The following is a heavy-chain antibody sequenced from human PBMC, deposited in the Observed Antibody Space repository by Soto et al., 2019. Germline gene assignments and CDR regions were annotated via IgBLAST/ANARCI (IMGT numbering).Heavy chain of an antibody. D-gene: IGHD1-26*01. CDR1: GFTFSSYA. CDR2: ITGSGAIT. CDR3: ERDVWETTSMYYGLDV. J-gene: IGHJ6*02. V-gene: IGHV3-23*01. Sequence: EAQLLESGGCLLQPGGSLRLSCAASGFTFSSYAMSWVRLAPGKGLEWGSGITGSGAITYYTDSVKGRFTISRDNSKNTLYLQMHSLRAEDTAVYYCERDVWETTSMYYGLDVWGLGTPVTVSS.